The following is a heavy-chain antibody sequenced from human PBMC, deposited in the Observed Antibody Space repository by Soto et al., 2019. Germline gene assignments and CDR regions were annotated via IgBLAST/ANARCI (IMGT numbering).Heavy chain of an antibody. Sequence: SETLSLACTVSGGSISSGDYYWSWIRQPPGKGLEWIGYIYYSGSTYYNPSLKSRVTISVDTSKNQFSLKLSSVTAADTAVYYCARASTVTTSYYYYGMDVWGQGTTVTVSS. J-gene: IGHJ6*02. CDR3: ARASTVTTSYYYYGMDV. CDR2: IYYSGST. CDR1: GGSISSGDYY. D-gene: IGHD4-17*01. V-gene: IGHV4-30-4*01.